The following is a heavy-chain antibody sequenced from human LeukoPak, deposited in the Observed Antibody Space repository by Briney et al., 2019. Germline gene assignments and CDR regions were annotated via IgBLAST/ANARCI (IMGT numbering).Heavy chain of an antibody. CDR3: ARDLHDYGDYVASFDY. Sequence: ASVKVSCKASGGTFSSYAISWVRQAPGQGLEWMGRIIPIFGTANYAQKFQGRVTITTDESTSTACMELSSLRSEDTAVYYCARDLHDYGDYVASFDYWGQGTLVTVSS. J-gene: IGHJ4*02. CDR1: GGTFSSYA. V-gene: IGHV1-69*05. D-gene: IGHD4-17*01. CDR2: IIPIFGTA.